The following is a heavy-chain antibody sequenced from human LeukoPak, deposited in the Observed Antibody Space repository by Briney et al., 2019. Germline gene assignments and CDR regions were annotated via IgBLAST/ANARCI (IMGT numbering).Heavy chain of an antibody. J-gene: IGHJ4*02. D-gene: IGHD3-16*02. CDR3: ATDYGLRLGELSLRYYFDY. CDR1: GYTFTSYG. CDR2: IIPIFGTA. Sequence: EASVKVSCKASGYTFTSYGISWVRQAPGQGLEWMGGIIPIFGTANYAQKFQGRVTITADESTSTAYMELSSLRSEDTAVYYCATDYGLRLGELSLRYYFDYWGQGTLVTVSS. V-gene: IGHV1-69*13.